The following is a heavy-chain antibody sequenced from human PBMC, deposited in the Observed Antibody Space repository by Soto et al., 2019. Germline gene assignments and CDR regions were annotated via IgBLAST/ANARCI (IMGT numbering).Heavy chain of an antibody. CDR2: ISYDGSNK. CDR3: ARVQGMVRGVKVYYYYYYGMDV. Sequence: QVQLVESGGGVVQPGRSLRLSCAASGFTFSSYAMHWVRQAPGKGLEWVAVISYDGSNKYYADSVKGRFTISGDNSKNTLYLQMNSLRAEDTAVYYCARVQGMVRGVKVYYYYYYGMDVWGQGTTVTVS. J-gene: IGHJ6*02. D-gene: IGHD3-10*01. V-gene: IGHV3-30-3*01. CDR1: GFTFSSYA.